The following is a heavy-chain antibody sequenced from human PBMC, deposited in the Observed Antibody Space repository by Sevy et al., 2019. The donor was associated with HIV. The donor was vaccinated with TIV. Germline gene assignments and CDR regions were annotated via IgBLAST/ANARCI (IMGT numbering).Heavy chain of an antibody. CDR1: GFPFGSYE. CDR2: ISNSGSAK. CDR3: ARDLPPSATTVAHFDY. Sequence: GGSLRLSCTASGFPFGSYEMNWVRQAPGKGLEWASYISNSGSAKYYSDSVRGRFTISRDNAKNSLYLQMNSLRAEDTAVYYCARDLPPSATTVAHFDYWGRGTLVTVSS. J-gene: IGHJ4*02. V-gene: IGHV3-48*03. D-gene: IGHD4-17*01.